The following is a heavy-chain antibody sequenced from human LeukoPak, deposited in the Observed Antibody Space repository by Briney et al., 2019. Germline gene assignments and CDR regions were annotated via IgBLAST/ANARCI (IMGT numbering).Heavy chain of an antibody. V-gene: IGHV3-7*01. D-gene: IGHD2-15*01. J-gene: IGHJ4*02. CDR3: ARRSEIVVVVAATRYGLYYFDY. CDR2: IKQDGSEK. Sequence: PGGSLRLSCAASGFTFSSYRMSWVRQAPGKGLEWVANIKQDGSEKYYVDSVKGRFTISRDNAKNSLYLQMNSLRAEDTAVYYCARRSEIVVVVAATRYGLYYFDYWGQGTLVTVSS. CDR1: GFTFSSYR.